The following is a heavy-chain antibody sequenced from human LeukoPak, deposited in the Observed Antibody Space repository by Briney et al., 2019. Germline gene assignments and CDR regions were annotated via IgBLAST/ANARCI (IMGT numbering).Heavy chain of an antibody. V-gene: IGHV1-8*01. Sequence: ASVKVSCKASGYTFTSYDINWVRQATGQGLEWMGWMNPNSGNTGYAQKFQGRVTMTRNTSISTAYMELSSLRSEDTVVYYCARTGGSTTTVTTSDYWGQGTLVTVSS. CDR1: GYTFTSYD. CDR3: ARTGGSTTTVTTSDY. D-gene: IGHD4-17*01. CDR2: MNPNSGNT. J-gene: IGHJ4*02.